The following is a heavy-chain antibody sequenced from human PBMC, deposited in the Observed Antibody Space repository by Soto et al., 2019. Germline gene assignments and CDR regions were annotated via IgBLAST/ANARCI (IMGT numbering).Heavy chain of an antibody. CDR2: ISGSGGST. V-gene: IGHV3-23*01. D-gene: IGHD1-1*01. CDR1: GFTFSSYA. Sequence: PGGSLRLSCAASGFTFSSYAMSWVRQAPGKGLEWVSAISGSGGSTYYADSVKGRFTISRDNSKNTLYLQMNSLRAEDTAVYYCAKDLGEYNWNDDYYYYYGMDVWGQGTTVTVSS. CDR3: AKDLGEYNWNDDYYYYYGMDV. J-gene: IGHJ6*02.